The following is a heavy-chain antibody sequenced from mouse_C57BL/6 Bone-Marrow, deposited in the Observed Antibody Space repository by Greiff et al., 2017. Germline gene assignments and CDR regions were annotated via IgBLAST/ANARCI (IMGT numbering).Heavy chain of an antibody. CDR2: IHPNSGST. Sequence: QVQLQQPGAELVKPGASVKLSCKASGYTFTSYWMHWVKQRPGQGLEWIGMIHPNSGSTNYNEKFTSKDTLTVDKSSSTAYRQLSSLTSEDSAVYYCARSRGDGYYVNYWGQGTTLTVSS. V-gene: IGHV1-64*01. D-gene: IGHD2-3*01. CDR1: GYTFTSYW. CDR3: ARSRGDGYYVNY. J-gene: IGHJ2*01.